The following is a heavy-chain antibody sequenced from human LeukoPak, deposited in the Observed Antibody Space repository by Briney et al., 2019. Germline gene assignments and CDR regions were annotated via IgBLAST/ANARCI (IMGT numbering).Heavy chain of an antibody. Sequence: GGSLRLSCAASGFTFSRYWMSWVRQAPGKGLEWVANIHQDGSDKYYVDSVKGRFTISRDNAKNSLYLQMNSLRAEDTAVYYCGGGSGYYSPPTYFDYGGQGTLVTVSS. CDR1: GFTFSRYW. CDR2: IHQDGSDK. D-gene: IGHD3-22*01. J-gene: IGHJ4*02. CDR3: GGGSGYYSPPTYFDY. V-gene: IGHV3-7*04.